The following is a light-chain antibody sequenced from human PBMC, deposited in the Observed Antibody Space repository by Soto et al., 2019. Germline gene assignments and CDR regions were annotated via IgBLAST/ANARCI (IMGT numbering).Light chain of an antibody. Sequence: DIQMTQSPSTLSASVGDRVTITCRASQRISTWLAWYQQKPGKAPKLLIYKASTLESGVPSRFSGGGSGTEFTRTISSLQPDDVATYYCQQYNSHSSFGQGTKVEIK. CDR3: QQYNSHSS. J-gene: IGKJ1*01. CDR2: KAS. V-gene: IGKV1-5*03. CDR1: QRISTW.